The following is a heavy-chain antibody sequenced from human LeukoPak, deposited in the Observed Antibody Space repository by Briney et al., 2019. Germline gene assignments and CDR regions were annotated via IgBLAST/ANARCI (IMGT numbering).Heavy chain of an antibody. CDR3: ARDLGVVRGVITSGIPWFDP. J-gene: IGHJ5*02. V-gene: IGHV4-4*07. D-gene: IGHD3-10*01. CDR1: GGSISSYY. Sequence: PSETLSLTCTVSGGSISSYYWSWIRQPAGKGLEWIGRIYTSGSTNYNPSLKSRVTMSVDTSKNQFSLKLSSVTAADTAVYYCARDLGVVRGVITSGIPWFDPWGQGTLVTVSS. CDR2: IYTSGST.